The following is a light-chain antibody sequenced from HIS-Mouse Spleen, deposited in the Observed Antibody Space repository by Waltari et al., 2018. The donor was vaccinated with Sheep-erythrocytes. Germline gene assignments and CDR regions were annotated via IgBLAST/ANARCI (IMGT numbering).Light chain of an antibody. CDR1: SSDVGGYNY. CDR3: CSYAGSYNHV. Sequence: QSALTQPRSVSGSPGQSVTISCNGTSSDVGGYNYVSWYQQHPGKAPKLMFYDVSKRPSGVPDRFSGSKSGNTASLTISGLQAEDEADYYCCSYAGSYNHVFATGTKVTVL. J-gene: IGLJ1*01. CDR2: DVS. V-gene: IGLV2-11*01.